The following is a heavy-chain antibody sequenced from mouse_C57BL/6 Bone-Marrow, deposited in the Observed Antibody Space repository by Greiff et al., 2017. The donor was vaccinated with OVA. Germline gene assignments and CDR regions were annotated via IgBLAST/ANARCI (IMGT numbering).Heavy chain of an antibody. CDR2: IYPGNSDT. V-gene: IGHV1-5*01. CDR3: TRWLLLDY. CDR1: GYTFTSYW. J-gene: IGHJ2*01. D-gene: IGHD2-3*01. Sequence: VQLQQSGTVLARPGASVKMSCKTSGYTFTSYWMHWVKQRPGQGLEWIGAIYPGNSDTSYNQKFKGKAKLTAGTSASTAYMELSSLTNEDSAVYYCTRWLLLDYWGQGTTLTVSS.